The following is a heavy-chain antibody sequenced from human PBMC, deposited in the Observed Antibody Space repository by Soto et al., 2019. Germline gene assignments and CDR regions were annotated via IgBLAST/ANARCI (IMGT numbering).Heavy chain of an antibody. Sequence: SETLSLTCAVSGGSISSSNWWSWVRQPPGKGLEWIGEIYHSGSTNYNPSLKRRVTISVDKSKNQFSLKLSSVTAADTAVYYCARWNGDYYDSSGYYYYYYGMDVWGQGTTVTVSS. J-gene: IGHJ6*02. CDR3: ARWNGDYYDSSGYYYYYYGMDV. D-gene: IGHD3-22*01. CDR1: GGSISSSNW. V-gene: IGHV4-4*02. CDR2: IYHSGST.